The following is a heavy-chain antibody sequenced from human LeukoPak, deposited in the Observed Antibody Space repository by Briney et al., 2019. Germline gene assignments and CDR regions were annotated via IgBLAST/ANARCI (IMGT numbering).Heavy chain of an antibody. CDR2: IYHSGTT. J-gene: IGHJ4*02. V-gene: IGHV4-38-2*02. Sequence: SETLSLTCTVSGYSISSGYYWGWIRQPPGKGLQWIGSIYHSGTTYYKPSLKSRVTISVDTSKNQFSLNLSPVTAADTAVYYCARGTLYSGWSYYFDYWGQGSQVTVSS. CDR3: ARGTLYSGWSYYFDY. CDR1: GYSISSGYY. D-gene: IGHD6-19*01.